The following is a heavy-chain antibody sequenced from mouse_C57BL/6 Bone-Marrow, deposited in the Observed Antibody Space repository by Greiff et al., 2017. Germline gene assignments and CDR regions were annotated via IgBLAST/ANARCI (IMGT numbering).Heavy chain of an antibody. J-gene: IGHJ3*01. CDR3: TTGHYYGSSLWFAY. Sequence: VQLKESGAELVRPGASVKLSCTASGFNIKDDYMHWVKQRPEQGLEWIGWIDPENGDTEYASKFQGKATITADTSSNTAYLQLSSLTSEDTAVYYCTTGHYYGSSLWFAYWGQGTLVTVSA. D-gene: IGHD1-1*01. V-gene: IGHV14-4*01. CDR1: GFNIKDDY. CDR2: IDPENGDT.